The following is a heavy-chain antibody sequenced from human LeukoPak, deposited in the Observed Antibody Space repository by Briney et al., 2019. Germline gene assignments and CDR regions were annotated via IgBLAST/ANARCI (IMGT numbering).Heavy chain of an antibody. V-gene: IGHV3-23*01. CDR2: ISGSGGST. D-gene: IGHD6-6*01. CDR1: GFTFSNCA. Sequence: GGSLRLSCAASGFTFSNCAMTWVRQAPGKGLEWVSTISGSGGSTYYPDSVKGRFTISRDNSKNTLYLQLNNLRAEDTGVYYCAKEDGSSSWFEYWGQGTLVTVSS. J-gene: IGHJ4*02. CDR3: AKEDGSSSWFEY.